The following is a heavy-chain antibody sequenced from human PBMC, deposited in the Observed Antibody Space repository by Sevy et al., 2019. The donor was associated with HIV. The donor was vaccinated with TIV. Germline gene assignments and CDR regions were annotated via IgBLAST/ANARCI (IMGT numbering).Heavy chain of an antibody. J-gene: IGHJ4*02. Sequence: GGSLRLSCAASGFTFSSYGMHWVRQAPGKGLEWVAVIWYDGSNKYYADSVKGRFTISRDNSKNTLYLQMNSLRAEDTAVYYCARGRVMATILCIDYWGQGTLVTVSS. CDR3: ARGRVMATILCIDY. CDR2: IWYDGSNK. V-gene: IGHV3-33*01. CDR1: GFTFSSYG. D-gene: IGHD2-21*01.